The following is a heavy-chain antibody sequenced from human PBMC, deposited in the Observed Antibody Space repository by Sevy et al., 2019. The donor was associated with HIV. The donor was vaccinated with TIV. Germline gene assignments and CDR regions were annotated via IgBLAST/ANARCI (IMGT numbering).Heavy chain of an antibody. CDR1: GGTFSSYA. J-gene: IGHJ4*02. CDR3: ASAMVRGVITYYFDY. Sequence: ASVKVSCKASGGTFSSYAMSWVRQAPGQGLEWMGGIIPIFGTANYAQKFQGRVTITADESTSTAYMELSSLRSEDTAVYYCASAMVRGVITYYFDYWGQGSLVTVSS. CDR2: IIPIFGTA. D-gene: IGHD3-10*01. V-gene: IGHV1-69*13.